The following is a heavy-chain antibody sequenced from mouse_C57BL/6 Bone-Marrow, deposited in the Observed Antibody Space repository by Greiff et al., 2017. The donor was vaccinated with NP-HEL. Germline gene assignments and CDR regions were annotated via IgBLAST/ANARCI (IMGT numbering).Heavy chain of an antibody. CDR1: GYTFTSYG. D-gene: IGHD1-1*01. J-gene: IGHJ1*03. CDR2: IYPRSGNT. V-gene: IGHV1-81*01. Sequence: QVQLKESGAELARPGASVKLSCKASGYTFTSYGISWVKQRTGQGLEWIGEIYPRSGNTYYNEKFKGKATLTADKSSSTAYMELRSLTSEDSAVYFCAREGLLRSYFDVWGTGATVTVSS. CDR3: AREGLLRSYFDV.